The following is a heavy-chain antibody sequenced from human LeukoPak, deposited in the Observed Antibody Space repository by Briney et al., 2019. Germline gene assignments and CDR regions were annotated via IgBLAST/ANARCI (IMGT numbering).Heavy chain of an antibody. CDR3: ARGYYDSSGYYYGGSVAFDI. Sequence: GGSLRLSCAASGFTLSSNYMSWVRQAPGKGLEGVSVIYSGGSTYYADSVKGRFTISRDNSKNTLYLQMNSLRAEDTAVYYCARGYYDSSGYYYGGSVAFDIWGQGTMVTVSS. V-gene: IGHV3-66*02. CDR1: GFTLSSNY. CDR2: IYSGGST. D-gene: IGHD3-22*01. J-gene: IGHJ3*02.